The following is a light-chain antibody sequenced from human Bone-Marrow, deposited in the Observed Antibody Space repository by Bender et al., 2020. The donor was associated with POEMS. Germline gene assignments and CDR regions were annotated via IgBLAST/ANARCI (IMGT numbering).Light chain of an antibody. CDR3: QSTDSSGTWL. CDR1: ELEDHY. CDR2: KDI. V-gene: IGLV3-25*03. J-gene: IGLJ2*01. Sequence: SDELTQPPSVSVSPGQTARITCSGDELEDHYVYWYQQRPGQAPVLVIHKDIERPSGIPERISGSSSGTIVTLIINGVQAEDEADYYCQSTDSSGTWLFGGGTKLTVL.